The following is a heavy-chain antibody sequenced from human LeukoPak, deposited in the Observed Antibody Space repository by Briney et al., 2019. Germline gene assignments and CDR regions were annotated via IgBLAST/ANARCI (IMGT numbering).Heavy chain of an antibody. CDR2: IRYDGSNK. Sequence: QSGGSLRLSCAASGFTFSSYGMHWVRQAPGKGLEWVAFIRYDGSNKYYADSVKGRFTISRDNAKNSLYLQMNSLRAEDTALYYCARTGYSSSWRNYFDYWGQGTLVTVSS. CDR1: GFTFSSYG. V-gene: IGHV3-30*02. J-gene: IGHJ4*02. CDR3: ARTGYSSSWRNYFDY. D-gene: IGHD6-13*01.